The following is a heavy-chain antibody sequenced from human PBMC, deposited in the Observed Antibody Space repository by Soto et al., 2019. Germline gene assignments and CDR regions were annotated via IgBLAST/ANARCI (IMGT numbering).Heavy chain of an antibody. Sequence: PGGSLRLFCAASGFTFSSYVMHWVRQAPGKGLEWVAVIWYDGINKYYADSVKGRFTISRDHSKNTLYLQMNSLRAEDTAVYYCARDRIARYSSGWEYYYYAMDVWGQGTPVTV. D-gene: IGHD6-19*01. V-gene: IGHV3-33*04. CDR1: GFTFSSYV. J-gene: IGHJ6*01. CDR2: IWYDGINK. CDR3: ARDRIARYSSGWEYYYYAMDV.